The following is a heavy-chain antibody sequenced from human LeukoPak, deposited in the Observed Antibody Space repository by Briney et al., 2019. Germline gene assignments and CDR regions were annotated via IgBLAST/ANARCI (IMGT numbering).Heavy chain of an antibody. J-gene: IGHJ6*03. CDR1: GFTFSSYA. Sequence: GGSLRLSCVASGFTFSSYAMNWVRQALGKGLEWLSLISDSPGITYYTDSVKGRFTISRSNSNNTVYLQMNNLRAEDTAVYYCARRARVRMVYFYYFMDIWGKGTTVTVSS. D-gene: IGHD2-8*01. V-gene: IGHV3-23*01. CDR2: ISDSPGIT. CDR3: ARRARVRMVYFYYFMDI.